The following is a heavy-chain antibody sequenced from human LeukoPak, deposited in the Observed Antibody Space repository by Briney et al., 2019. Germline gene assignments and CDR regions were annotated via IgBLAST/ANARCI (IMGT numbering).Heavy chain of an antibody. J-gene: IGHJ4*02. Sequence: GGSLRLSRAASGFTLSDYYMSWIRQAPGKGLEWVSYSSSSGSTIYYADSVKGRFAISRDNAKNSLYLQMNSLRAEDTAVYYCARRRDFIDYWGQGTLVTVSS. D-gene: IGHD3/OR15-3a*01. CDR3: ARRRDFIDY. CDR2: SSSSGSTI. V-gene: IGHV3-11*01. CDR1: GFTLSDYY.